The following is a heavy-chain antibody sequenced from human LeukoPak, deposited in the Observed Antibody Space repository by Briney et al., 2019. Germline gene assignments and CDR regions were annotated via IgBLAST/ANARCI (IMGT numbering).Heavy chain of an antibody. D-gene: IGHD6-6*01. V-gene: IGHV3-23*01. J-gene: IGHJ4*02. CDR1: GFTFRSYA. CDR3: AKVLIVGRPYYFDS. Sequence: PGGSLGLSCAASGFTFRSYAMSWVRQAPGKGLEWVSAISGSGDNTYYADSVKGRFTVSRDNSKNTLYMQMNSLRAEDTAVYYCAKVLIVGRPYYFDSWGQGTLVTVSS. CDR2: ISGSGDNT.